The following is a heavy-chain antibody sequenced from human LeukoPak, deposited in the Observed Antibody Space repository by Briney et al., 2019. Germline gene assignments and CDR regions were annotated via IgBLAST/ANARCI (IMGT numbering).Heavy chain of an antibody. CDR2: IYRGGST. CDR3: AREASIVVRCSDY. CDR1: GLTVSSNN. D-gene: IGHD6-6*01. Sequence: GGSLRLSCAASGLTVSSNNMIWVRQAPGKGLEWGSVIYRGGSTYYADSVKGRFTISRDNSKNTLYLQMGSLRAEDMAVYYCAREASIVVRCSDYWGQGTLVTVSS. V-gene: IGHV3-53*05. J-gene: IGHJ4*02.